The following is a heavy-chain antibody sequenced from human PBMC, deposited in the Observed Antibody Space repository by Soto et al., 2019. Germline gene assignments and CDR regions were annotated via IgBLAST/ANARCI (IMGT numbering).Heavy chain of an antibody. CDR2: VDSGGSST. CDR1: GFTFSTYW. V-gene: IGHV3-74*01. D-gene: IGHD1-1*01. Sequence: TGGSLRLSCVASGFTFSTYWMHWVRQAPGKGLVWVSRVDSGGSSTNYADSVKGRFTISRDNAKNTLYLQMSSLRAEDTGVYYCARDNWNSYWGQGTRVTVSS. CDR3: ARDNWNSY. J-gene: IGHJ4*02.